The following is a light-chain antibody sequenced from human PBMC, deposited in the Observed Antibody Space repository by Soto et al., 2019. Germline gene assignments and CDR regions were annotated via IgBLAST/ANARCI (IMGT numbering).Light chain of an antibody. CDR3: SSYAGSNNLGV. V-gene: IGLV2-8*01. J-gene: IGLJ3*02. CDR2: EVS. CDR1: SSDVGGYNY. Sequence: QSALTQPTSASGSSGESVTISCTGTSSDVGGYNYVSWYQQHPGKAPKLMIYEVSKRPSGVPDRFSGSKSGNTASLTVSGLQPEDEADYYCSSYAGSNNLGVFGGGTKVTVL.